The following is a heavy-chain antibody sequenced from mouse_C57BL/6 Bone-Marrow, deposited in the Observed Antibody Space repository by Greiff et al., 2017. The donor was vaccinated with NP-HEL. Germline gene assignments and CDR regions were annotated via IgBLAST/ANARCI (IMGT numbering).Heavy chain of an antibody. CDR2: ISSGSSTI. Sequence: EVQVVESGGGLVKPGGSLKLSCAASGFTFSDYGMHWVRQAPEKGLEWVAYISSGSSTIYYADTVKGRFTISGDNAKNTLFLQMTSLRSEDTAMYYCARRYRGLYYYAMDYWGQGTSVTVSS. CDR3: ARRYRGLYYYAMDY. D-gene: IGHD2-12*01. CDR1: GFTFSDYG. J-gene: IGHJ4*01. V-gene: IGHV5-17*01.